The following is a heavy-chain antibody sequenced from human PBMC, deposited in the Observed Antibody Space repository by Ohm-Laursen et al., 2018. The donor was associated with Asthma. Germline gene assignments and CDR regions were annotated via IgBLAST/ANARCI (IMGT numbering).Heavy chain of an antibody. J-gene: IGHJ6*02. CDR2: IKEDGSEE. V-gene: IGHV3-7*02. Sequence: SLRLSCAASGLTFSSYWMTWVRQAPGKGPEWVAHIKEDGSEESYLASVKGRFTISRDNAKNTLYLQMNSLRAEDTAVYYCARGGGMDVWGQGTTVTVSS. CDR1: GLTFSSYW. CDR3: ARGGGMDV. D-gene: IGHD2-15*01.